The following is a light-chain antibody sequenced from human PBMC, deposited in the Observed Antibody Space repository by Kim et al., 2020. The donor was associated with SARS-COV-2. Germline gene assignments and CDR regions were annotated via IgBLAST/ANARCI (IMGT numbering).Light chain of an antibody. CDR3: QKYNSAPPT. CDR1: QGISYY. Sequence: ASVGDRVTITCRVNQGISYYLAWYQQKPGKVPKRLIYAASTRQSGVPSRFSGSESGTDFTLPISSLQPEDVATYYCQKYNSAPPTFGQGTKVDIK. CDR2: AAS. J-gene: IGKJ1*01. V-gene: IGKV1-27*01.